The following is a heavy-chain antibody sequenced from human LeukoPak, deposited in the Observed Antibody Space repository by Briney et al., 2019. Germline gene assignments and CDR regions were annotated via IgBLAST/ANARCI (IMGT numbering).Heavy chain of an antibody. CDR3: AKDQPADGYNSI. Sequence: GGSLRLSCAASGFTFSNYAMSWVRQAPGKGLEWVSTMDGGGHSTYYADSAKGRFTISRDNSKNTLYLQMKSLRAEDTAIYYCAKDQPADGYNSIWGQGTPVTVSS. CDR1: GFTFSNYA. D-gene: IGHD5-24*01. CDR2: MDGGGHST. J-gene: IGHJ4*02. V-gene: IGHV3-23*01.